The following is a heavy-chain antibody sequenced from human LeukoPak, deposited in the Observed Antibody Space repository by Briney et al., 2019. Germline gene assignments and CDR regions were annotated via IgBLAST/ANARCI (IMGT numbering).Heavy chain of an antibody. D-gene: IGHD6-13*01. Sequence: AAKVSCKASRGTFSSYTTSGVRWAPGQGPDWMGRIIPILGIANYAQKFQGRVTITADKSTSTAYMELSSLRSEDTAVYYCARDLVLTFDYWGQGTLVTVSS. J-gene: IGHJ4*02. CDR1: RGTFSSYT. CDR2: IIPILGIA. V-gene: IGHV1-69*04. CDR3: ARDLVLTFDY.